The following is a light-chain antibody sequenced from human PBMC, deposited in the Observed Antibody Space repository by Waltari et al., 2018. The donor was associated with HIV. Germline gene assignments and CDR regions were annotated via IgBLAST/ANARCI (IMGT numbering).Light chain of an antibody. J-gene: IGLJ1*01. V-gene: IGLV2-11*01. CDR1: SSHVGGYNY. Sequence: QSALTQPRSVSGSPGQSVTLSCPGTSSHVGGYNYFSWYQKHPGKAPRLMIYDVNRRPSGFPGRFSGSKSGNTASLTISGLQAEDEADYYCCSYAGSYTYVFGTGTEVTVL. CDR3: CSYAGSYTYV. CDR2: DVN.